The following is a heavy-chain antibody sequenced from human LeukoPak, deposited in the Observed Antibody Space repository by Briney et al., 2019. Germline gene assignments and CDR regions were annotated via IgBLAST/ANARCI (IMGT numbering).Heavy chain of an antibody. J-gene: IGHJ4*02. CDR1: GFTFSSYS. Sequence: GGSLRLSCAASGFTFSSYSMNWVRQAPGKGLEWVSSISSSSSYIYYADSVKGRFTISRDNAKNSLYLQMNSLRAEDTAVYYCAIAGYDILTGYYSSVYWGQGTLATVSS. V-gene: IGHV3-21*01. D-gene: IGHD3-9*01. CDR2: ISSSSSYI. CDR3: AIAGYDILTGYYSSVY.